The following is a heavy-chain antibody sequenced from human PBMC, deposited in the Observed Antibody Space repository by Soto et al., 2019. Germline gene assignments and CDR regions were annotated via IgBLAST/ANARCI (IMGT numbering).Heavy chain of an antibody. J-gene: IGHJ4*02. Sequence: EVQLVESGGGLVKPGGSLRLSCAASGFSFSNAWMKWVRQAPGKGLEWVGRIKSEANGGTTDHAAAVKGRFIISRDDSTNMLFVKMDSRITEASAVYSCAYSRDSSARHVGFWGQGTLVTVSS. CDR1: GFSFSNAW. V-gene: IGHV3-15*07. D-gene: IGHD3-22*01. CDR2: IKSEANGGTT. CDR3: AYSRDSSARHVGF.